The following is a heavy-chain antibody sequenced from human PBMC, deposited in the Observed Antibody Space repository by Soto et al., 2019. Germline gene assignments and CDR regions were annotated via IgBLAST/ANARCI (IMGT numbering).Heavy chain of an antibody. V-gene: IGHV1-18*04. CDR2: ISAYNGNT. CDR3: ARSAVVRSPDDAFDI. D-gene: IGHD2-2*01. CDR1: GYTFTSYG. J-gene: IGHJ3*02. Sequence: ASVKVSCKASGYTFTSYGISWVRQAPGQGLEWMGWISAYNGNTNYAQKLQGGVTMTTDTSTSTAYMELRSLRSDDTAVYYCARSAVVRSPDDAFDIWGQGTMVTVSS.